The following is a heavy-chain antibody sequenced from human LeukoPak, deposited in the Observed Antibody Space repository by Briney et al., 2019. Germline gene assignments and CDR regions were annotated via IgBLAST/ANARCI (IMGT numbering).Heavy chain of an antibody. CDR2: ISYDGSNK. CDR3: AKELTRPNRPVAGLNY. D-gene: IGHD6-19*01. CDR1: GFTFSAYG. V-gene: IGHV3-30*18. Sequence: GRSLRLSCAASGFTFSAYGMHWVRQAPGKGLEWVAIISYDGSNKYYPDSVEGRFTISRDDSKNTLYLQMNSLRTEDTAVYYCAKELTRPNRPVAGLNYWGQGTLVTVSS. J-gene: IGHJ4*02.